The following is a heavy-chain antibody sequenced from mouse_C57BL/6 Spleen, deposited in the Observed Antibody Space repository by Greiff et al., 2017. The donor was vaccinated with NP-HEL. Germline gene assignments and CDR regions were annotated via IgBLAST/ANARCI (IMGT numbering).Heavy chain of an antibody. Sequence: QVQLKESGPGLVQPSQSLSITCTVSGFSLTSYGVPWVRQSPGKGLEWLGVIWRGGSTDYNAAFMSRLSITKDNSKSQVFFKMNSLQADDTAIYYCASHYYGSSHYYAMDYWGQGTSVTVSS. J-gene: IGHJ4*01. V-gene: IGHV2-5*01. D-gene: IGHD1-1*01. CDR2: IWRGGST. CDR1: GFSLTSYG. CDR3: ASHYYGSSHYYAMDY.